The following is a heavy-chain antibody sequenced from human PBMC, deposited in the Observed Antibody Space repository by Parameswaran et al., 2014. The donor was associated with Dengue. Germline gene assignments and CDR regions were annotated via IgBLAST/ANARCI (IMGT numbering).Heavy chain of an antibody. D-gene: IGHD3-3*01. Sequence: WIRQPPGKGLEWVAVISYDGSNKYYADSVKGRFTISRDNSKNTLYLQMNSLRAEDTAVYYCARGGLYNRGSTIFGVVILSENYYYGMDVWGQGTTVTVSS. CDR2: ISYDGSNK. J-gene: IGHJ6*02. CDR3: ARGGLYNRGSTIFGVVILSENYYYGMDV. V-gene: IGHV3-30-3*01.